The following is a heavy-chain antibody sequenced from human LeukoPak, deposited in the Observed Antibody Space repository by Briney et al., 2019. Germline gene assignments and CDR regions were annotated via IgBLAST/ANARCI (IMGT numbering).Heavy chain of an antibody. Sequence: ASVTVSCKASGGTFSSYAISWVRQAPGQGLEWMGGIIPIFGTANYAQKFQGRVTITADESTSTAYMELSSLRSEDTAVYYCARVRTDYYDSSGLGLQYYYYGMDVWGQGTTVTVPS. V-gene: IGHV1-69*13. CDR3: ARVRTDYYDSSGLGLQYYYYGMDV. D-gene: IGHD3-22*01. CDR1: GGTFSSYA. J-gene: IGHJ6*02. CDR2: IIPIFGTA.